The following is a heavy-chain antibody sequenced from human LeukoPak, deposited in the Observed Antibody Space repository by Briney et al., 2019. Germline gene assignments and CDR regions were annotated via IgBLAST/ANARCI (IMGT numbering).Heavy chain of an antibody. CDR1: GGSISSYY. CDR2: IYYSGST. V-gene: IGHV4-59*08. CDR3: ARDYYGSGSYSN. J-gene: IGHJ4*02. Sequence: SETLSPTCTVSGGSISSYYWSWIRQPPGKGLEWIGYIYYSGSTNYNPSLKSRVTISVDTSKNQFSLKLSSVTAADTAVYYCARDYYGSGSYSNWGQGTLVTVSS. D-gene: IGHD3-10*01.